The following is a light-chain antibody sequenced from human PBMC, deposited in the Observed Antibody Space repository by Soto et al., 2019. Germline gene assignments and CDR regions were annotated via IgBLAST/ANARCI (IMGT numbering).Light chain of an antibody. CDR2: EVG. CDR3: SSYTSSTNYV. CDR1: SSDVGGYNY. Sequence: QSVLTQPASVSGSPGQSITISCTGTSSDVGGYNYVSWYQQHPGKAPKLMIFEVGNRPSGVSNRFSGSKSGNTASLTISGLQAEDEADYYCSSYTSSTNYVFGTGTKLTVL. V-gene: IGLV2-14*01. J-gene: IGLJ1*01.